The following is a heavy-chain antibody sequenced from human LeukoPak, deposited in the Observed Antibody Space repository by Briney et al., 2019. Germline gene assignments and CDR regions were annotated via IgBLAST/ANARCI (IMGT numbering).Heavy chain of an antibody. CDR3: AKDGSDYGDYEAVDY. V-gene: IGHV3-23*01. J-gene: IGHJ4*02. D-gene: IGHD4-17*01. CDR2: ISGSGGST. Sequence: PGGSLRLSCAASGFTFSSYAMSWARQAPGKGLEWVSAISGSGGSTYYADSVKGRFTIPRDNSKNTLYLQMNSLRAEDTAVYYCAKDGSDYGDYEAVDYWGQGTLVTVSS. CDR1: GFTFSSYA.